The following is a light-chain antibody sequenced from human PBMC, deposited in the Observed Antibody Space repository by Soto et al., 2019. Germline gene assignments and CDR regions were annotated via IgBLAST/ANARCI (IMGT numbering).Light chain of an antibody. CDR2: DVS. CDR1: SSDVGGYKY. Sequence: QSALTHPRSVSGSPGQSVIISGTGTSSDVGGYKYVSWYQQHPGKAPKLVIYDVSERPSGVPDRFSGSKSGNTASLTISGLQAEDEADYHCCSYAGSSVWVFGGGTKLTVL. J-gene: IGLJ3*02. CDR3: CSYAGSSVWV. V-gene: IGLV2-11*01.